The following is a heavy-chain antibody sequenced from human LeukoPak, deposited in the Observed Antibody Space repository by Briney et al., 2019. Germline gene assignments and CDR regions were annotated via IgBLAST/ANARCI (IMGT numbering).Heavy chain of an antibody. CDR1: GYSFTSYW. CDR2: IYPGDSDT. J-gene: IGHJ4*02. CDR3: ARPRIAAAGSGVYYFDY. Sequence: PGEPLKISCKGSGYSFTSYWIGWVRQMPGKGLEWTGIIYPGDSDTRYSPSFQGQATTSADTPISTAYLQWSSLKASDTAMYYCARPRIAAAGSGVYYFDYWGQGTLVTVSS. D-gene: IGHD6-13*01. V-gene: IGHV5-51*01.